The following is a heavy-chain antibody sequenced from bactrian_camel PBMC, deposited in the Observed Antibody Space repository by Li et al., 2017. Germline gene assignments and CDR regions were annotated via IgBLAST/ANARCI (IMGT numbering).Heavy chain of an antibody. CDR2: IDSDGET. V-gene: IGHV3S6*01. J-gene: IGHJ6*01. D-gene: IGHD3*01. CDR1: GYTWTIYC. CDR3: AADRALDDDCYVGSLYTDFAY. Sequence: VQLVESGGGAVQAGGSLRLSCSTSGYTWTIYCMAWFRQTSGNGREGVASIDSDGETTYVDSVNGRFTISRDNAKSTLYLQMNNLKPEDIAMYYCAADRALDDDCYVGSLYTDFAYWGQGTQVTVS.